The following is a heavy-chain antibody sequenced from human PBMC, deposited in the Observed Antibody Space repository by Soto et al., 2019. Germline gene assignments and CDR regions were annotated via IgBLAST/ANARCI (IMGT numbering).Heavy chain of an antibody. CDR3: VRDWSTFWGMDV. CDR1: GFTFSTYW. V-gene: IGHV3-7*01. Sequence: PGGSLRLACAASGFTFSTYWMNWVRQAPGKGLEWVANIKQDGNEKYYVDSVKGRFAISRDNAKDSLFLQMNNLRAEDTAVYYCVRDWSTFWGMDVWGQGTTVTVSS. J-gene: IGHJ6*02. CDR2: IKQDGNEK.